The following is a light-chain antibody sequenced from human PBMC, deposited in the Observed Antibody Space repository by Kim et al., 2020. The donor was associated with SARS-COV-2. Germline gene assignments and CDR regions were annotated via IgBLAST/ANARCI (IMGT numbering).Light chain of an antibody. J-gene: IGKJ3*01. CDR3: MEGKQWL. V-gene: IGKV2-30*02. CDR2: KVS. CDR1: QSLLHRDGNTY. Sequence: VMTQSPLSLPVTLGQPASISCRSTQSLLHRDGNTYLNWLQQRPGQSPRRLIYKVSNRDSGVPDRFSGSGSGTDFTLNISRVEAEDVGVDYCMEGKQWLFGPGTKVDIK.